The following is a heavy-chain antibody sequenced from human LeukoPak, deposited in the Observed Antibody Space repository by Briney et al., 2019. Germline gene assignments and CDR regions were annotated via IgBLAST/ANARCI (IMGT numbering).Heavy chain of an antibody. D-gene: IGHD2-21*02. Sequence: SQTLSLTCSVAGDFISNGGYYWSWIRQHPGKGLEWIGFIFYSGRTYYNPSLRSRLNISLDTSLNQFSLELRSVTAADTAVYHCAREGGDFGVSFDYWGQGILVTVSS. CDR1: GDFISNGGYY. V-gene: IGHV4-31*03. CDR2: IFYSGRT. J-gene: IGHJ4*02. CDR3: AREGGDFGVSFDY.